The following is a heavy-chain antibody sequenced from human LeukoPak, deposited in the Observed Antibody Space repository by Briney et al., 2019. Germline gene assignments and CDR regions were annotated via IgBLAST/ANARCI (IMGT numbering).Heavy chain of an antibody. D-gene: IGHD3-22*01. CDR1: GASTTSYY. Sequence: SETLSLTCSVSGASTTSYYWNWIRQAPGKGLEWIGYIYSGGTTSYSPSLRSRVTISIDTSRNQFSLELSSVTAADAAVYSCARDTRSYDTSGYYYFDYWGQGALVPVSS. CDR2: IYSGGTT. V-gene: IGHV4-59*01. CDR3: ARDTRSYDTSGYYYFDY. J-gene: IGHJ4*02.